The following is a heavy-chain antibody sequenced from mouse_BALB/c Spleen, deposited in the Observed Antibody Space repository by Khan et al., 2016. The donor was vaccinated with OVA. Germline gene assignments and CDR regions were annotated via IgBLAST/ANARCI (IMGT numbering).Heavy chain of an antibody. CDR1: GYTFTNYG. Sequence: QIQLVQSGPELKKPGETVKISCKTSGYTFTNYGMNWVKQAPGKALKWMGWINTYTGEPTYADDFKGRFAFSLETSASTAYLQINSLKNEDMAIYFCARGLNYYGSWFAYWGQGTLVTVSA. J-gene: IGHJ3*01. D-gene: IGHD1-1*01. V-gene: IGHV9-1*02. CDR2: INTYTGEP. CDR3: ARGLNYYGSWFAY.